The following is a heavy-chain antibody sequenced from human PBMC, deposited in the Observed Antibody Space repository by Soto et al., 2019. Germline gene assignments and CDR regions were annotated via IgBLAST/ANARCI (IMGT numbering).Heavy chain of an antibody. J-gene: IGHJ4*02. CDR1: GYTFTSYY. Sequence: ASVKVSCKASGYTFTSYYMHWARQAPGQGLEWMGIINPSGGSTSYAQKFQGRVTMTRDTSTSTVYMELSSLRSEDTAVYYCASGIQLWVFDYWGQGTMGTVSS. CDR3: ASGIQLWVFDY. V-gene: IGHV1-46*01. D-gene: IGHD5-18*01. CDR2: INPSGGST.